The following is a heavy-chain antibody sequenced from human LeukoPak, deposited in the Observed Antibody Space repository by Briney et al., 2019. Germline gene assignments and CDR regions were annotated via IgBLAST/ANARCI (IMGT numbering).Heavy chain of an antibody. V-gene: IGHV4-34*01. CDR2: NNHSGST. CDR1: GGSFSGYY. D-gene: IGHD3-16*01. Sequence: SETLSLTCAVYGGSFSGYYWSWIRQPPGKGLEWIGENNHSGSTNYNPSLKSRVTISVDTSKNQFSLKLSSVTAADTAVYYCARGRRMITFGGVKGMDVWGQGTTVTVSS. J-gene: IGHJ6*02. CDR3: ARGRRMITFGGVKGMDV.